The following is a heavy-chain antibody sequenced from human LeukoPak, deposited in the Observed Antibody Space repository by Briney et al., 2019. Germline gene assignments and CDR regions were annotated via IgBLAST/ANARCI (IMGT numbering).Heavy chain of an antibody. V-gene: IGHV3-23*01. CDR2: ISGSGGST. Sequence: PGGSLRLSCAPSGFTFSSYAMSSVRQAPGKGLEWVSAISGSGGSTYYAGSVKVRFTISRDNSKNMLYLQMNSLRAEDTAVYYCAKCLTGSYDPFDYWGQGTLVTVSS. D-gene: IGHD1-26*01. CDR1: GFTFSSYA. CDR3: AKCLTGSYDPFDY. J-gene: IGHJ4*02.